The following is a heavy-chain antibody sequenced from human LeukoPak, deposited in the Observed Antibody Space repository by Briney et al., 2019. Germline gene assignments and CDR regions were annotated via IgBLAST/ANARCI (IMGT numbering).Heavy chain of an antibody. D-gene: IGHD3-10*01. Sequence: ASVKVSCKASGYTFTGYYMHWVRQAPGQGLEWMGWINPNSGGTNYAQKFQGRVTMTRDTSISTAYMELSRLRSDDTAVYYRARTITMVRGVIGWFDPWGQGTLVTVSS. J-gene: IGHJ5*02. CDR1: GYTFTGYY. CDR3: ARTITMVRGVIGWFDP. CDR2: INPNSGGT. V-gene: IGHV1-2*02.